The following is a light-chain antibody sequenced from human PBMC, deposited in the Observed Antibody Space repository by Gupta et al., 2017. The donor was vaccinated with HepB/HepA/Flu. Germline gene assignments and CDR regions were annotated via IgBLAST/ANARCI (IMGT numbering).Light chain of an antibody. CDR1: ISNIGTNF. J-gene: IGLJ2*01. CDR2: RND. CDR3: EAWDDSLSGPNVI. V-gene: IGLV1-47*01. Sequence: QPVLTQTPSASETPGQRVTISCSGNISNIGTNFVHWYQQLPGTAPELLIYRNDQRPSGVPDRFSGSKSGTSASLAISGLRSEEEADYYCEAWDDSLSGPNVIFGGGTKLTVL.